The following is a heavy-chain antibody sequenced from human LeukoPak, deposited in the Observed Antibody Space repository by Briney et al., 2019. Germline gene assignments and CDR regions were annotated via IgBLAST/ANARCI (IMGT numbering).Heavy chain of an antibody. CDR3: ATTGYDILTGYTVAFAY. J-gene: IGHJ4*02. Sequence: PSETLSLTCAVYGGSFSGYYWCWIRQPPGKGLEWIGEINHSGSTNYNPSLKSRVTISVDTSKNQFSLKLSSVTAADTAVYYCATTGYDILTGYTVAFAYWGQGTLDTVSS. V-gene: IGHV4-34*01. CDR1: GGSFSGYY. D-gene: IGHD3-9*01. CDR2: INHSGST.